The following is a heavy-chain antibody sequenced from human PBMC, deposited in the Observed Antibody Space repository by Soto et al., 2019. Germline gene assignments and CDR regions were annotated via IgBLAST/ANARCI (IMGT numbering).Heavy chain of an antibody. CDR2: INPNDGST. CDR3: ARIVVVVPAATPHDAFDI. D-gene: IGHD2-2*01. Sequence: GASVKVSCKASGYIFINYYIHWVRQAPGQRLEWIGIINPNDGSTKYAQKFPGRVTIARDTSTSTVYMELSSLRSEDTAVYYCARIVVVVPAATPHDAFDIWGQGTMVTVSS. V-gene: IGHV1-46*01. J-gene: IGHJ3*02. CDR1: GYIFINYY.